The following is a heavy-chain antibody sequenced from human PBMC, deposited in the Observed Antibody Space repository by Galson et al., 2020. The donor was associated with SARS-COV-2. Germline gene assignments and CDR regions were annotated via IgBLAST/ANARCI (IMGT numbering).Heavy chain of an antibody. J-gene: IGHJ4*02. CDR3: ARGGGPWGYATNY. D-gene: IGHD3-16*01. CDR2: IYPGDSDT. CDR1: GYSFTSYW. V-gene: IGHV5-51*01. Sequence: GGSLRLSCKGSGYSFTSYWIGWVRQMPGKGLEWMGIIYPGDSDTRYSPSFQGQVTISADKSISTAYLQWSSLKASDTAMYYCARGGGPWGYATNYWGQGTLVTVSS.